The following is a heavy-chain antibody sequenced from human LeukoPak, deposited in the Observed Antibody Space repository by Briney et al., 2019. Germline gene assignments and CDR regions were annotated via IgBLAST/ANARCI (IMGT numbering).Heavy chain of an antibody. CDR2: ISSSSTTI. J-gene: IGHJ4*02. Sequence: GGSLRLSCAASGFTFSSYSMTWVRQAPGEGLEWVSYISSSSTTIHYADSVKGRFTISRDNAKNSLYLQMNSLRDEDTAVYYCARAPPYYYDSSGEMDYWGQGTLVTVSS. CDR3: ARAPPYYYDSSGEMDY. D-gene: IGHD3-22*01. CDR1: GFTFSSYS. V-gene: IGHV3-48*02.